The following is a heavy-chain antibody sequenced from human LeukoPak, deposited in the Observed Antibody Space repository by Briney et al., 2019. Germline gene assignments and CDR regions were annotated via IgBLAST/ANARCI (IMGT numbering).Heavy chain of an antibody. J-gene: IGHJ4*02. CDR2: ICGSDGST. CDR1: GFPFSTYA. V-gene: IGHV3-23*01. CDR3: AKVGSSWYTPEDY. D-gene: IGHD6-13*01. Sequence: GGSLRLSCAASGFPFSTYAMSWVRQAPGKGLEWVSSICGSDGSTYYADSVKGRFAISRDNSKNTLYLQMNSLRAEDTAVYYCAKVGSSWYTPEDYWGQGTLVTVSS.